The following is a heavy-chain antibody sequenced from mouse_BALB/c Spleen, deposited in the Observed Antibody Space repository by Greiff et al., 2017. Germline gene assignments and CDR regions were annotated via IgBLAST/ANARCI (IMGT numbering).Heavy chain of an antibody. CDR2: ISSGSSTI. D-gene: IGHD6-2*01. CDR1: GFTFSSFG. J-gene: IGHJ3*01. CDR3: ARWGSRSAWFAY. Sequence: EVKLVESGGGLVQPGGSRKLSCAASGFTFSSFGMHWVRQAPEKGLEWVAYISSGSSTIYYADTVKGRFTISRDNPKNTLFLQMTSLRSEDTAMYYCARWGSRSAWFAYWGRGTLVTVSA. V-gene: IGHV5-17*02.